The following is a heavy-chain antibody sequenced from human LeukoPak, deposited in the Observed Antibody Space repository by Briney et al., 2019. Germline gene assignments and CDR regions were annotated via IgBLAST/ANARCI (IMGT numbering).Heavy chain of an antibody. J-gene: IGHJ5*02. CDR3: AKIFHTDGYYLGEHLFDA. V-gene: IGHV3-23*01. CDR2: ISGSGGST. CDR1: GFTFNNYA. Sequence: GGSLRLPCAASGFTFNNYAMSWVRQAPGKGPEWLSAISGSGGSTTDADSVKGRFTTSRDNSKCTLYLQMNSLRAEDTAIYYCAKIFHTDGYYLGEHLFDAWGQGTLVTVSS. D-gene: IGHD3-22*01.